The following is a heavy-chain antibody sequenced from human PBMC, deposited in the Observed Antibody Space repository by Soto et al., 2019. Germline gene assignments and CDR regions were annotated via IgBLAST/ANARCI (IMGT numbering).Heavy chain of an antibody. CDR1: GFTFDDYA. CDR3: AKSSTDAFDI. Sequence: EVQLVESGGGLVQPGRSLGLSCAASGFTFDDYAMHWVRQAPGKGLEWVSGISWNSGSIGYADSVKGRFTISRDNAKNSLYLQMNSLRAEDTALYYCAKSSTDAFDIWGQGTMVTVSS. D-gene: IGHD6-13*01. V-gene: IGHV3-9*01. J-gene: IGHJ3*02. CDR2: ISWNSGSI.